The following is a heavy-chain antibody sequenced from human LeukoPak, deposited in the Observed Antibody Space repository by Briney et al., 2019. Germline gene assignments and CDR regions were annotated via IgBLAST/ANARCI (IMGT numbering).Heavy chain of an antibody. V-gene: IGHV3-43*02. CDR1: GFTFDDYA. Sequence: PGGSLRLSCAASGFTFDDYAMHWVRQAPGKGLEWVSLISGDGGSTFYADSVKGRFTISRDNSKNSLYLQMNSLRTEDTALYYCAKVFRGVVVGTYFDYWGQGTLVTVSS. CDR3: AKVFRGVVVGTYFDY. D-gene: IGHD2-21*01. CDR2: ISGDGGST. J-gene: IGHJ4*02.